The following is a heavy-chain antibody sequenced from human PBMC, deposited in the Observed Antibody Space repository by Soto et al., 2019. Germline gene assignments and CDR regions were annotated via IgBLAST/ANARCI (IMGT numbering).Heavy chain of an antibody. CDR2: IKQDGSEK. CDR3: AKERIAAAVDY. Sequence: GGSLRLSCAASGFTFSSYWMSWVRQAPGKGLEWVANIKQDGSEKYYVDSVKGRFTISRDNAKNSLYLQMNSLRAEDTAVYYCAKERIAAAVDYWGQGTLVTVSS. D-gene: IGHD6-13*01. V-gene: IGHV3-7*03. CDR1: GFTFSSYW. J-gene: IGHJ4*02.